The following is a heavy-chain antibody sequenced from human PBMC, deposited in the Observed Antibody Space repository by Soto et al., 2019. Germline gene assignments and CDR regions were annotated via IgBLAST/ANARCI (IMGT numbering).Heavy chain of an antibody. V-gene: IGHV3-66*01. CDR3: ARDGTYNWV. CDR1: GFTVSNNY. D-gene: IGHD1-1*01. CDR2: IYSGGAT. Sequence: EVQLVESGGGLVQPGGSLRLSCAASGFTVSNNYMRWVRQAPGKGLEWVSLIYSGGATYYADSVKGRFTISRDNSKNTQYLQMNSLRAEDTAVYYCARDGTYNWVGGQGILVTVSS. J-gene: IGHJ4*02.